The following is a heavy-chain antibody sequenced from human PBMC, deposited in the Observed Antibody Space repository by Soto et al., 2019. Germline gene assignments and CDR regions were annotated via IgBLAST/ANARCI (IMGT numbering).Heavy chain of an antibody. V-gene: IGHV4-30-4*01. CDR1: GGSISSGDYY. CDR3: AAAYYDSRGYYPFDY. CDR2: ISYSGST. Sequence: PSETLSLTCTVSGGSISSGDYYWIWIRQHPGKGLEWIGYISYSGSTYYNPSLKSRISISVDTSKNQFSLNLNSVTAADTAVYYCAAAYYDSRGYYPFDYWGQGTLVTVSS. D-gene: IGHD3-22*01. J-gene: IGHJ4*02.